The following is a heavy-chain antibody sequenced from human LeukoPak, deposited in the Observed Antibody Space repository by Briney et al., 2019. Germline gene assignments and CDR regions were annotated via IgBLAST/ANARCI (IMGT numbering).Heavy chain of an antibody. D-gene: IGHD1-14*01. V-gene: IGHV4-34*01. J-gene: IGHJ4*02. Sequence: SETLSLTCALYGGSSSVYYGSWIRQPPGKGREWIGETNHSGSTNYNPSLKSRVTRSVDTSKNQFSLKLSSVTAADTAVYYCARSNRIYLRPYYFGYWGQGTLVTVSS. CDR2: TNHSGST. CDR1: GGSSSVYY. CDR3: ARSNRIYLRPYYFGY.